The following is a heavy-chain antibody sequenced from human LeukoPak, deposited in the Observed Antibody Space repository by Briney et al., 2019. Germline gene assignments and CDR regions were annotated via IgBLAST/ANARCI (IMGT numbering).Heavy chain of an antibody. D-gene: IGHD3-10*01. J-gene: IGHJ5*02. CDR1: GYTFTNYG. V-gene: IGHV1-18*01. CDR3: ARTPKQFGELSQPGDP. CDR2: ISAYNGNA. Sequence: GASVKVPCKASGYTFTNYGFTWVRQVPGQGLQWLGWISAYNGNANYAQKLQDRLTLTSDTSTTTAYMELRSLRSDDTAIYYCARTPKQFGELSQPGDPWGQGTLVTVSS.